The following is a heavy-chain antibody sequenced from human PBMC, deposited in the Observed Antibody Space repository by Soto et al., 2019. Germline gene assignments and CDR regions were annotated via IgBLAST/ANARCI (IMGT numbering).Heavy chain of an antibody. CDR2: MDPKSSDK. D-gene: IGHD3-9*01. CDR1: GYTFTSYD. V-gene: IGHV1-8*01. CDR3: ARKLVGKPYGMGL. J-gene: IGHJ6*02. Sequence: QVQLVQSGAEVKKPGASVKVSCKASGYTFTSYDINWVRQAAGQGLEWMAWMDPKSSDKGYAQKFQGRVTLTKDTSISTAYMELSSLRSEDTAVYYCARKLVGKPYGMGLWGQGTTVTVSS.